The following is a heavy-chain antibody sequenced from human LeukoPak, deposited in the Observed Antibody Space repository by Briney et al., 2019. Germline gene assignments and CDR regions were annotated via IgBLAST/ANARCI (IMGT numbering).Heavy chain of an antibody. CDR1: GGSVSSGSYY. CDR2: IYYSGIT. D-gene: IGHD3-10*01. V-gene: IGHV4-61*01. J-gene: IGHJ6*02. CDR3: ARDNSSGRYGMDV. Sequence: SETLSLTCTVSGGSVSSGSYYWSWIRQPPGKGLEWIGYIYYSGITNYNPSLKSRVTISVDTSMNQFSLRLSSVTAADTAVYYCARDNSSGRYGMDVWGQGTTVTVSS.